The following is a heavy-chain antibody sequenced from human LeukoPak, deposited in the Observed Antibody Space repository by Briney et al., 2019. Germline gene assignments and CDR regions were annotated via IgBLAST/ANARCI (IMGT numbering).Heavy chain of an antibody. CDR1: GYTFTSYD. CDR2: MNPNSGNT. J-gene: IGHJ4*02. V-gene: IGHV1-8*01. Sequence: SVKVSCKASGYTFTSYDINWVRQATGQGLEWMGWMNPNSGNTGYAQKFQGRVTITADKSTSTAYMELSSLRSEDTAVYYCARDRTPTGYPPGGPYFDYWGQGTLVTVSS. D-gene: IGHD4-11*01. CDR3: ARDRTPTGYPPGGPYFDY.